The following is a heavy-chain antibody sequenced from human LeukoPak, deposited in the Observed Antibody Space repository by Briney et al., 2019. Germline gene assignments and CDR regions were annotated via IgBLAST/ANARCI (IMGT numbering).Heavy chain of an antibody. CDR3: AKDGDSSGYDLSY. CDR2: ILDSGDST. CDR1: GFTFSNYA. Sequence: PGGSLRLSCAASGFTFSNYAMTWVRQAPGKGLEWISGILDSGDSTYYAASVKGRFTISRDNSKNTLYLQMNRLRAEDTAVYFCAKDGDSSGYDLSYWGQGTLVTVSS. J-gene: IGHJ4*02. V-gene: IGHV3-23*01. D-gene: IGHD3-22*01.